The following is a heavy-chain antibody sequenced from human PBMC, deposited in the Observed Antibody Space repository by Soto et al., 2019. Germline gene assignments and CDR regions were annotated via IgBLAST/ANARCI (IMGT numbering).Heavy chain of an antibody. V-gene: IGHV5-51*01. CDR2: IYPGDSDT. J-gene: IGHJ6*02. Sequence: GESLKISCEGSGYTFTNYWIGWVRQMPGKGLEWMGIIYPGDSDTKYNPSFQGQVTISADKSITTTYLQWSSLKASDTAIYYCTASIFYYGMDVWGQGTTVTVSS. CDR1: GYTFTNYW. CDR3: TASIFYYGMDV.